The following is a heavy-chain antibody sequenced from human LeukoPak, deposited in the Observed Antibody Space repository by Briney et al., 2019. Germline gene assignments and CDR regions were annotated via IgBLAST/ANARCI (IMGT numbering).Heavy chain of an antibody. J-gene: IGHJ4*02. CDR2: ISSSGSYI. CDR3: ARSLYRGNSGEDY. V-gene: IGHV3-21*01. CDR1: GFTFSSYS. D-gene: IGHD4-23*01. Sequence: PGGSLRLSCAASGFTFSSYSMSWVRQAPGKGLEWVSSISSSGSYIYYADSMKGRFTISRDNAKNSLYLQMNSLRAGDTAVYYCARSLYRGNSGEDYWGQGTLVTVSS.